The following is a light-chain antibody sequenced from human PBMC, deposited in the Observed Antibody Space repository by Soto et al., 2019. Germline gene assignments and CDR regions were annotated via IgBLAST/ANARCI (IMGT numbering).Light chain of an antibody. CDR3: QQYYNWPPLT. CDR1: QTIGSD. V-gene: IGKV3-15*01. Sequence: EIVLTQSPPTLSVSPGERATLSCRASQTIGSDLAWYQQKPGQAPRLLIYGASTRATGIPARFSGSGSGTEFTLTVSSLQSEDFAVYYCQQYYNWPPLTFGQGTKVDIK. J-gene: IGKJ1*01. CDR2: GAS.